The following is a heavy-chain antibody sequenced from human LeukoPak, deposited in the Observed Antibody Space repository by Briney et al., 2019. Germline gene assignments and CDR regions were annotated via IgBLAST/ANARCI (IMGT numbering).Heavy chain of an antibody. V-gene: IGHV5-51*01. D-gene: IGHD1-26*01. CDR3: ARHGSTVEPGDS. J-gene: IGHJ4*02. CDR1: GYSFPNYW. CDR2: IYPGDSDT. Sequence: PGESLKISCKGSGYSFPNYWIAWVRQMPGKGLEWVGIIYPGDSDTRYSPSFQGQVTISADKSISTAYLQWSSLKASDTAMYYCARHGSTVEPGDSWGQGTLVTVSS.